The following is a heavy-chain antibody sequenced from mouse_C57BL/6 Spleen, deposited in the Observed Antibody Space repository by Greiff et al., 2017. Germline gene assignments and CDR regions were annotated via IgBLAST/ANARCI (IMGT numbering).Heavy chain of an antibody. CDR2: IDPENGDT. V-gene: IGHV14-4*01. Sequence: EVQLQQSGAELVRPGASVKLSCTASGFNIKDDYMHWVKQRPEQGLEWIGWIDPENGDTEYASKFQGKATITADTSSNTAYLQLSSLTSEDTAVYYCTCYYDYDGDYYAMDYWGQGTSVTVSS. J-gene: IGHJ4*01. CDR3: TCYYDYDGDYYAMDY. CDR1: GFNIKDDY. D-gene: IGHD2-4*01.